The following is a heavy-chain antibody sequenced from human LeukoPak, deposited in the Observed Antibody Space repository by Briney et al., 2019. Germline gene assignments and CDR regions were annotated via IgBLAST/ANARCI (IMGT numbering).Heavy chain of an antibody. V-gene: IGHV3-48*01. CDR1: GFSFSNYN. CDR3: AREPPYSSSWTVFDS. J-gene: IGHJ4*02. CDR2: ITLSSTTI. D-gene: IGHD6-13*01. Sequence: GSLRLSCEASGFSFSNYNMNWVRQAPERGLEWVSYITLSSTTIYYADSVKGRFTIFRDNAKNSLYLQMDSLRAEDTAVYYCAREPPYSSSWTVFDSWGQGTLVTVSS.